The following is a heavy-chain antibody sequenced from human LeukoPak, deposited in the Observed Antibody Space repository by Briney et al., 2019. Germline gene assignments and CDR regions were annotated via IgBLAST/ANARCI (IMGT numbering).Heavy chain of an antibody. V-gene: IGHV1-2*02. Sequence: ASVKVSCKASGYTFTGQYLHWVRRAPGQGLEWMGWITPNSGGTNYAQKFQGRVTMTRDTSISTAYMELSRLRSDDTAIYYCATGSGTYSPDYWGQGTLVTVSS. J-gene: IGHJ4*02. D-gene: IGHD3-10*01. CDR2: ITPNSGGT. CDR1: GYTFTGQY. CDR3: ATGSGTYSPDY.